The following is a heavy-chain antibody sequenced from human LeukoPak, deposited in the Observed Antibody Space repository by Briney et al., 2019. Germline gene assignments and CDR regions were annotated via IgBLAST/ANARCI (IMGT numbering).Heavy chain of an antibody. D-gene: IGHD6-19*01. CDR2: IYPGGSDT. J-gene: IGHJ4*02. Sequence: GASLQISCEGSGSRFTSYWIGWVRQMPGKGLEWMGIIYPGGSDTRYSPSFQGQVTISADKFISTAYLQWSSLKASDTAMYYCARQKDSSGWLGVDYWGQGTLVTVSS. CDR3: ARQKDSSGWLGVDY. CDR1: GSRFTSYW. V-gene: IGHV5-51*01.